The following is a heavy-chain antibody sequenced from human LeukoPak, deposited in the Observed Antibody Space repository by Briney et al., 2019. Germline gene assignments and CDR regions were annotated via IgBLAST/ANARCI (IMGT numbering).Heavy chain of an antibody. CDR2: IWYDGSNK. Sequence: GGSLRLSCAASGFTFSSYGMHWVRQAPGKGLEWVAVIWYDGSNKYYADSVKGRFTISRDNSKNTLYLQMNSLRAEDTAVYYCARGAPRYSGYARWFDPWGQGTLVTVSS. V-gene: IGHV3-33*01. CDR3: ARGAPRYSGYARWFDP. J-gene: IGHJ5*02. D-gene: IGHD5-12*01. CDR1: GFTFSSYG.